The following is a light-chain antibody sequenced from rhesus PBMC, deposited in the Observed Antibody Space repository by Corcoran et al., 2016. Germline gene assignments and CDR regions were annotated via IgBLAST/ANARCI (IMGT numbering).Light chain of an antibody. Sequence: DIQMTQSPSALSASVGDRVTISCRASQNIYSNLAWYQQKPGKAPKLLIYAASSSQSGIPSRFCGNGSWTDFSLTISSLQPEDSAAYYCQHYYDNPFTFGPGTKLDIK. CDR1: QNIYSN. V-gene: IGKV1S12*01. CDR3: QHYYDNPFT. CDR2: AAS. J-gene: IGKJ3*01.